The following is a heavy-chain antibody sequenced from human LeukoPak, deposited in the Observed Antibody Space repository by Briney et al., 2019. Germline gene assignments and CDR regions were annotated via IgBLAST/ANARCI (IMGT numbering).Heavy chain of an antibody. J-gene: IGHJ6*02. CDR2: ITNTGNT. CDR1: GDSISNSAYY. D-gene: IGHD3-10*01. V-gene: IGHV4-39*01. CDR3: ARKTPGTSVDV. Sequence: PSETLSLTCTVSGDSISNSAYYWVWIRQPPGKGLEWIGTITNTGNTYSNPSLKSRVTMSIDTSKTQISLKLTSVTAADTAVFYCARKTPGTSVDVWGQGTPVTVSS.